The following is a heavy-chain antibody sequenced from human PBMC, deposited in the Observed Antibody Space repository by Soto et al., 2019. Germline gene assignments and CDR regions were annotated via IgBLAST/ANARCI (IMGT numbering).Heavy chain of an antibody. Sequence: SETLSLTCTVSGGSISSYYWSWIRQPPGKGLEWIGYIYYSGNTNYNPSLKSRVTISVDTSKNQLSLKLSSVTAADTAVYYCARHIGQQLVIDYWGQGTLVTVS. CDR2: IYYSGNT. J-gene: IGHJ4*02. CDR3: ARHIGQQLVIDY. V-gene: IGHV4-59*08. D-gene: IGHD6-13*01. CDR1: GGSISSYY.